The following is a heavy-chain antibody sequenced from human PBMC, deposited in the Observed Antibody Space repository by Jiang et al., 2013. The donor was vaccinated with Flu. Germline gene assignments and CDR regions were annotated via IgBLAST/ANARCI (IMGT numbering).Heavy chain of an antibody. D-gene: IGHD5-18*01. Sequence: GLVKPSQTLSLTCAVSGGSISSGGYSWSWIRQPPGKGLEWIGYIYHSGSTYYNPSLKSRVTISVDRSKNQFSLKLSSVTAADTAVYYCAGYSYGLKSYFDYWGQGTLVTVSS. CDR3: AGYSYGLKSYFDY. CDR1: GGSISSGGYS. V-gene: IGHV4-30-2*01. CDR2: IYHSGST. J-gene: IGHJ4*02.